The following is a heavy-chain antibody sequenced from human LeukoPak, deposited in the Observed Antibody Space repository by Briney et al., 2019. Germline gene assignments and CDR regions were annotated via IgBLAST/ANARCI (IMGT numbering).Heavy chain of an antibody. CDR3: ARVPTTPMPVAGTIDG. J-gene: IGHJ4*02. CDR1: GFTFSSYS. Sequence: GGSLRLSCAASGFTFSSYSMNWVRQAPGKGLEWVSYISSSSSTIYYADSVKGRFATSRDNAKNSLYLQMNSLRAEDTAVYYCARVPTTPMPVAGTIDGWGQGTLVTVSS. V-gene: IGHV3-48*01. CDR2: ISSSSSTI. D-gene: IGHD6-19*01.